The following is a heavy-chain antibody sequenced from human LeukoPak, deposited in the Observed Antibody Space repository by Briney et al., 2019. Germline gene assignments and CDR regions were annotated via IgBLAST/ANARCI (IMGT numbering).Heavy chain of an antibody. J-gene: IGHJ4*02. CDR1: PDSTTSSF. CDR3: AGGRVWLAFDS. V-gene: IGHV4-59*01. Sequence: PSETLSLTCTVSPDSTTSSFWSWVRQPPGKGLEWIAYVYYSGSTNYNPSLKSRVSKSVDTSKNQFSLKLSSVTAADTAVYYCAGGRVWLAFDSWGQGTLLTVSS. CDR2: VYYSGST. D-gene: IGHD5-18*01.